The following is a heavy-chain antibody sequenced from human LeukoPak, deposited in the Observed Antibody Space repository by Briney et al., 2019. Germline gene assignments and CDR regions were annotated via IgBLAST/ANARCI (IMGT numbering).Heavy chain of an antibody. V-gene: IGHV1-8*01. CDR3: ARGWDSSGWYGFHWFDP. CDR2: MNPNSGNT. J-gene: IGHJ5*02. Sequence: ASVKVPCKASGYTFTSYDINWVRQATGQGLEWMGWMNPNSGNTGYAQKFQGRVTMTRNTSISTAYMELSSLRSEDTAVYYCARGWDSSGWYGFHWFDPWGQGTLVTVSS. D-gene: IGHD6-19*01. CDR1: GYTFTSYD.